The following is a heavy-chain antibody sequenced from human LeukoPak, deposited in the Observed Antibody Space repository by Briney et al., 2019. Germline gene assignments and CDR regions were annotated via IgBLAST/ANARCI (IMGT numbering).Heavy chain of an antibody. J-gene: IGHJ4*02. CDR1: GFTVSSNY. D-gene: IGHD7-27*01. Sequence: GGSLRLSCAASGFTVSSNYMNWVRQAPGKGLEWVSGIIGSGGTTYYADSVKGRFTISRDNSKNTLYLQMNSLRAEDTALYYCAKDINWASFESWGQGTLVTVSS. CDR2: IIGSGGTT. V-gene: IGHV3-23*01. CDR3: AKDINWASFES.